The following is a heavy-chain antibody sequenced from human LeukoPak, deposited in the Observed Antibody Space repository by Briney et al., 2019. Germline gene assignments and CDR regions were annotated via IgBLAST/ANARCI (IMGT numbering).Heavy chain of an antibody. CDR2: IKQDGSEI. D-gene: IGHD6-19*01. CDR1: GLTFSNYW. CDR3: ARGSGWYLP. J-gene: IGHJ5*02. Sequence: GGSLRLSCAASGLTFSNYWMTWVRQAPGKGLEWVANIKQDGSEIKYVDSVKGRFTISRDNAKNSLYLQMNSLRVEDTGVYYCARGSGWYLPWGQGTLVTVSS. V-gene: IGHV3-7*01.